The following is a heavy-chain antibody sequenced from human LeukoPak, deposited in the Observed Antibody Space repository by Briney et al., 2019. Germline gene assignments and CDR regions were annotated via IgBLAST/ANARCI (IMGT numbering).Heavy chain of an antibody. CDR2: ISSSSSYI. CDR1: GFTFSSYS. D-gene: IGHD4-17*01. CDR3: AINDCGDYGVRFDP. Sequence: GGSLRLSCAASGFTFSSYSMNWVRQAPGKGLEWVSSISSSSSYIYYADSVKGRFTISRDNAKNSLYLQTNSLRAEDTAAYYCAINDCGDYGVRFDPWGQGTLVTVSS. J-gene: IGHJ5*02. V-gene: IGHV3-21*01.